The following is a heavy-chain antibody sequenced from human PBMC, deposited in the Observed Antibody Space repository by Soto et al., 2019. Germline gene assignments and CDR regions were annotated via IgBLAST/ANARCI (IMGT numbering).Heavy chain of an antibody. D-gene: IGHD1-26*01. V-gene: IGHV3-33*01. CDR2: IWYDGSNK. Sequence: PGGSLRLSCAASGFIFRSYGMHWVRQAPGKGLEWVAVIWYDGSNKNYADPVKGRFTISRDNAKDTLFLQMNSLRAEDTAVYYCASSGGWGQGTLDTVSS. J-gene: IGHJ4*02. CDR1: GFIFRSYG. CDR3: ASSGG.